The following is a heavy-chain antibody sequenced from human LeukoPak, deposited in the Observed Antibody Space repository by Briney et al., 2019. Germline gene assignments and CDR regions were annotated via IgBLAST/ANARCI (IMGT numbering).Heavy chain of an antibody. J-gene: IGHJ4*02. CDR1: GGPLSSYY. CDR2: IYHSGST. Sequence: PSETLSLTCTVTGGPLSSYYWSWIRQPPGKGLEWIGYIYHSGSTNYNPSLKSRVTISVDTSKNQFSLKLSSVTAADTAVYYCARAFSSSSFYFNYWGQGTLVTVSS. CDR3: ARAFSSSSFYFNY. V-gene: IGHV4-59*01. D-gene: IGHD6-6*01.